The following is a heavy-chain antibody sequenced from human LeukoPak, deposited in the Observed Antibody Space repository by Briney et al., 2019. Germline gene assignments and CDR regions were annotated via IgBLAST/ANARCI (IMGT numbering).Heavy chain of an antibody. V-gene: IGHV3-48*01. D-gene: IGHD2-2*01. Sequence: PGGSLRLSCAASGFTFSSYSMNWVRQAPGKGLEWVSYISSSSSTIYYADSVKGRFTISRDNAKNSLYLQMNSLRAEDTAVYYGARYSVYCSSTSCYGYDYGMDVWGQGTTVTVSS. CDR1: GFTFSSYS. J-gene: IGHJ6*02. CDR2: ISSSSSTI. CDR3: ARYSVYCSSTSCYGYDYGMDV.